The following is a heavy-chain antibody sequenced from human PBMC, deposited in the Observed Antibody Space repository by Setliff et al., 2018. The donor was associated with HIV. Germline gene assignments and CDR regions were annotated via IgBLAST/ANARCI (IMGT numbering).Heavy chain of an antibody. CDR2: FVPEDGEK. CDR1: GYTLTELS. Sequence: VASVKVSCKVSGYTLTELSMHWVRQAPGKGLEWMGGFVPEDGEKIYAKNFQGRVTMTEETSTGTAYMELSSLRADDTAVYYCAKNSYGYKTAFEYWGQGALVTVSS. V-gene: IGHV1-24*01. D-gene: IGHD3-16*02. J-gene: IGHJ4*02. CDR3: AKNSYGYKTAFEY.